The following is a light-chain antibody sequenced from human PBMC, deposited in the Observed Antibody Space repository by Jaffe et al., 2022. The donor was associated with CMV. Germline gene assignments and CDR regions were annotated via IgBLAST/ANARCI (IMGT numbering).Light chain of an antibody. CDR3: TSYTTSSIWV. J-gene: IGLJ3*02. CDR1: SRDVGGYNY. CDR2: DVS. V-gene: IGLV2-14*03. Sequence: QSALTQPASVSGFFGQSITISCTGTSRDVGGYNYVSWYQQHPDKAPKLMIYDVSNRPSGVSNRFSGSKSGNTASLTISGLQAEDEADYYCTSYTTSSIWVFGGGTKVTVL.